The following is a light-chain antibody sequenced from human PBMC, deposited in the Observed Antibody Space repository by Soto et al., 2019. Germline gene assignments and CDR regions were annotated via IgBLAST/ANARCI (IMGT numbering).Light chain of an antibody. Sequence: EIVLTQSPATLSLSPGERATLSCRASQSVGSNLAWYQQKPGQAPRLLIFDAYNRATGIPGRFSGSGSGTDFTLTISSLEPEDFAVYYCQQRSNWPLTFGGGTKVDIK. J-gene: IGKJ4*01. CDR1: QSVGSN. CDR2: DAY. CDR3: QQRSNWPLT. V-gene: IGKV3-11*01.